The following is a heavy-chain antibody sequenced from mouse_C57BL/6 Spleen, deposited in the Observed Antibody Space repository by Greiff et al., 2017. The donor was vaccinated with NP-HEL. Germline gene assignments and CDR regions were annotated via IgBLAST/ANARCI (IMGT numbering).Heavy chain of an antibody. CDR3: VRHRVYGYDSWYFDV. J-gene: IGHJ1*03. CDR2: IRSKSNNYAT. D-gene: IGHD2-2*01. Sequence: EVKLVESGGGLVQPKGSLKLSCAASGFSFNTYAMNWVRQAPGKGLEWVARIRSKSNNYATYYADSVKDRFTISRDDSESMLYLQMNNLKTEDTAMYYCVRHRVYGYDSWYFDVWGTGTTVTVSS. V-gene: IGHV10-1*01. CDR1: GFSFNTYA.